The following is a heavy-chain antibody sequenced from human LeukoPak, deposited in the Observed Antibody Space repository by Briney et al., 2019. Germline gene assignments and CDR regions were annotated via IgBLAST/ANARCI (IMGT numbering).Heavy chain of an antibody. D-gene: IGHD2-15*01. J-gene: IGHJ3*02. CDR2: IYYSGST. CDR3: AREVDDAFDN. Sequence: PSETLSLTCTVSGGSISSSSYYWGWIRQPPGKGLEWIGSIYYSGSTYYNPSLKSRVTISVDTSKNQFSLKLSSVTAADTAVYYCAREVDDAFDNWGQGTMVTVSS. CDR1: GGSISSSSYY. V-gene: IGHV4-39*02.